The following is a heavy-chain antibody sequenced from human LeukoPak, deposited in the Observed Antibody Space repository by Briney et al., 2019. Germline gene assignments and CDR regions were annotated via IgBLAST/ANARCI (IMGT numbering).Heavy chain of an antibody. D-gene: IGHD3-10*01. J-gene: IGHJ4*02. V-gene: IGHV3-30*02. Sequence: PGGSLGLSCAASGFTFSSYGMHWVRQAPGKGLEWVAFIRYDGSNKYYADSVKGRFTISRDNSKNTLYLQMNSLRAEDTAVYYCAKSWDYYGSGSYPITSMDWGQGTLVTVSS. CDR2: IRYDGSNK. CDR1: GFTFSSYG. CDR3: AKSWDYYGSGSYPITSMD.